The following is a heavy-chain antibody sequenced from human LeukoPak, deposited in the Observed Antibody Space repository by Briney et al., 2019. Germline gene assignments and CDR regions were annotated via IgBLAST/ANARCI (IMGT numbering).Heavy chain of an antibody. Sequence: ASVKVSCKASGGTFSSYAINWVRQATGQGLEWMGWMNPNSGNTGYAQKFQGRVTMTRNTSISTAYMELSSLRSEDTAVYYCARGDFDWPNFNWGQGTLVTVSS. V-gene: IGHV1-8*02. J-gene: IGHJ4*02. CDR2: MNPNSGNT. CDR3: ARGDFDWPNFN. CDR1: GGTFSSYA. D-gene: IGHD3-9*01.